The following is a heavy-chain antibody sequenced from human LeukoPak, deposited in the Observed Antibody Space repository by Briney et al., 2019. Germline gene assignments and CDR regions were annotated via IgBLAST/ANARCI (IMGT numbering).Heavy chain of an antibody. CDR3: ARNLYSSSSDYDY. J-gene: IGHJ4*01. CDR1: GFTVSSNY. Sequence: GGSLRLSCAASGFTVSSNYMSWVRQAPGKGLEWVSVIYSDGSTYYADSVKGRFTISRDNSKNTLYLQMNSLRAEDTAVYYCARNLYSSSSDYDYWGQGTLVTVSS. CDR2: IYSDGST. D-gene: IGHD6-6*01. V-gene: IGHV3-53*01.